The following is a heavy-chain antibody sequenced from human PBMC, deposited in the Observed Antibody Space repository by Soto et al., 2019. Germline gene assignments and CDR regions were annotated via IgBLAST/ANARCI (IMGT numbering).Heavy chain of an antibody. CDR3: AKGGPTIADAFDI. D-gene: IGHD1-1*01. CDR1: GFTFSNYA. V-gene: IGHV3-23*01. J-gene: IGHJ3*02. CDR2: ITSSGAST. Sequence: EAQLLESGGGLVQPGGSQRLSCAASGFTFSNYAMNWVRQAPGGGLEWVSTITSSGASTYYADFVKGRFTISRDNSDNTLSLQMNSLRVDDTAVYYCAKGGPTIADAFDIWGQGTMVTVSS.